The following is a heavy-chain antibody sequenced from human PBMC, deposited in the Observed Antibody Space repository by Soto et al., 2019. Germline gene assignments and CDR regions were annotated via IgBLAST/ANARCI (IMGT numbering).Heavy chain of an antibody. CDR1: GGTFSSYA. J-gene: IGHJ4*02. CDR2: LIPIFGTA. V-gene: IGHV1-69*01. Sequence: QWQLVQSGAEVKKPGSSVKLSCKASGGTFSSYAISWVRQAPVQGLEWLGGLIPIFGTANYAQKSQGRVTITADESTSPAYMELSSLSSEDTAVYYCAREGASGSHIGYWGQRTLVTVSS. CDR3: AREGASGSHIGY. D-gene: IGHD3-22*01.